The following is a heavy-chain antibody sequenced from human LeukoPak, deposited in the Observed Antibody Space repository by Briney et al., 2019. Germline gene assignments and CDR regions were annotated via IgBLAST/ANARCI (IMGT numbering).Heavy chain of an antibody. CDR2: IYSDNT. D-gene: IGHD3-10*01. Sequence: GGSLRLSCTVSGFTVSSNSMSWVRQAPGKGLEWVSFIYSDNTHYSDSVKGRFSISRDNSKHTLYLQMNTLRADDTAVYYCAKDYYGSGSPYYFDYWGQGTLVTVSS. V-gene: IGHV3-53*01. CDR1: GFTVSSNS. J-gene: IGHJ4*02. CDR3: AKDYYGSGSPYYFDY.